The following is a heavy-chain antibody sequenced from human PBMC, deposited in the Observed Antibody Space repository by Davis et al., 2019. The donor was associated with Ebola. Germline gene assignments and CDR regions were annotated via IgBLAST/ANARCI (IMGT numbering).Heavy chain of an antibody. D-gene: IGHD4-17*01. CDR3: AKVHPPTTVTTGWFDP. CDR2: ISVRSIT. J-gene: IGHJ5*02. CDR1: GFIFSSYA. Sequence: GESLKISCAASGFIFSSYAMSWARQAPGKGLEWVSSISVRSITYHADSVKSRFTISRDNSKNTLYLQMNSLRAEDTAVYYCAKVHPPTTVTTGWFDPWGQGTLVTVSS. V-gene: IGHV3-23*01.